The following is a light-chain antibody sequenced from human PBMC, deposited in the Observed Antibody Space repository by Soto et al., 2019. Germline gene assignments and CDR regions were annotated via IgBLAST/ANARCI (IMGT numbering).Light chain of an antibody. CDR1: QSLLHSNGYNY. V-gene: IGKV2-28*01. CDR3: MKVLQTLLT. CDR2: LGS. J-gene: IGKJ4*01. Sequence: DIVMTQSPLSLPVTPGEPASISCRSSQSLLHSNGYNYLDWYLQKPGQSPQLLIYLGSTRDSGVPDRFSGSGSGTDFILKISRVEAEDVGVYYCMKVLQTLLTFGGGTKVEIK.